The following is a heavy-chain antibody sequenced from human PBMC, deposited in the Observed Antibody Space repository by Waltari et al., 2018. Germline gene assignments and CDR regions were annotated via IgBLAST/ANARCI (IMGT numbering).Heavy chain of an antibody. CDR2: IYHRGRT. D-gene: IGHD1-26*01. CDR3: ARNSGNYSFLY. CDR1: GYYISGYF. V-gene: IGHV4-38-2*01. Sequence: QVQLQESGPGLLKPSETLSLTCAVPGYYISGYFWGWIRQPPGKGLEWIGSIYHRGRTYYNPSLKSRVTMSVDTSKNQFSLKLSSVTAADTAVYYCARNSGNYSFLYWGQGTLVTVSS. J-gene: IGHJ4*02.